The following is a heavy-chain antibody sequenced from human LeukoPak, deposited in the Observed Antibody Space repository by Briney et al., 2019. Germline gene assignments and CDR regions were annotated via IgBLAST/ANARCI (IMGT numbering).Heavy chain of an antibody. J-gene: IGHJ4*02. D-gene: IGHD3-22*01. CDR1: GFIFSSYA. Sequence: GGSLRLSCAASGFIFSSYAMHWVRQAPGKGLEWLALISYDGSNKYYADSVKGRFTISGDNSKNTLYLQMNSLRAEDTAVYYCAREHYYDSSGFYRDFDCWGQGTLVTVSS. V-gene: IGHV3-30-3*01. CDR3: AREHYYDSSGFYRDFDC. CDR2: ISYDGSNK.